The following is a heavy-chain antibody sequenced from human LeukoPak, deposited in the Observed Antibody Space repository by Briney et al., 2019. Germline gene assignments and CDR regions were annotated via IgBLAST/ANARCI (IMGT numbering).Heavy chain of an antibody. CDR2: INPSDGST. Sequence: GASVKVSCKASGYTFTSYYIHWVRQAPGQGLEWMGIINPSDGSTSYAQNFQGRVTMTRDTSTSTLYMELSSLGSEDTAVYFCARVAYYDSSVYSFDYWGQGALVTVSS. CDR3: ARVAYYDSSVYSFDY. D-gene: IGHD3-22*01. CDR1: GYTFTSYY. J-gene: IGHJ4*02. V-gene: IGHV1-46*01.